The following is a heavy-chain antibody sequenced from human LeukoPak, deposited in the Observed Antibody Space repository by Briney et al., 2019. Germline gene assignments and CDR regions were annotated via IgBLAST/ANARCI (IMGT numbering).Heavy chain of an antibody. CDR1: GGSISSGDYY. J-gene: IGHJ4*02. CDR3: ARAPPTVEYYRFDY. V-gene: IGHV4-30-4*08. D-gene: IGHD4-11*01. CDR2: IYYSGST. Sequence: PSETLSLTCTVSGGSISSGDYYWSWIRQPPGKGLEWIGYIYYSGSTYYNPSLKSRVTISVDTSKNQFSLKLSSVTAADTAVYYCARAPPTVEYYRFDYWGQGTLVTVSS.